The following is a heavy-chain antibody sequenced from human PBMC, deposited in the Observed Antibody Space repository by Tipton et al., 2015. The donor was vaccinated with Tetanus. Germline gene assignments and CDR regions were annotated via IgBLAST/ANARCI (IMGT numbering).Heavy chain of an antibody. V-gene: IGHV4-59*12. Sequence: TLSLTCTVSGGSISSYYWSWIRQPPGKGLEWIGYIYYSGSTNYNPSLKSRVTISVDTSKNQFSLKLSSVTAADTAVYYCARGKVDTAMMNWFDPWGQGTLVTVSS. D-gene: IGHD5-18*01. J-gene: IGHJ5*02. CDR3: ARGKVDTAMMNWFDP. CDR2: IYYSGST. CDR1: GGSISSYY.